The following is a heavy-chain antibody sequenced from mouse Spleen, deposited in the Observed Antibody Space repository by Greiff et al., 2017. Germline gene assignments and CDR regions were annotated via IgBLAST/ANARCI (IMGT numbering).Heavy chain of an antibody. CDR2: IRSKSSNYAT. CDR1: GFTFNTYA. CDR3: VRDEVGYDGYSLYAMDY. V-gene: IGHV10-3*01. D-gene: IGHD2-3*01. J-gene: IGHJ4*01. Sequence: EVKVEESGGGLVQPKGSLKLSCAASGFTFNTYAMHWVRQAPGKGLEWVARIRSKSSNYATYYADSVKDRFTISRDDSQSMLYLQMNNLKTEDTAMYYCVRDEVGYDGYSLYAMDYWGQGTSVTVSS.